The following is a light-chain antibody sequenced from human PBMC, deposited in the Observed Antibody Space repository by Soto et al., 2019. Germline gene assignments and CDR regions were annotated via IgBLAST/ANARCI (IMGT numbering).Light chain of an antibody. CDR1: RGVTNNY. CDR2: GTS. V-gene: IGKV3-20*01. CDR3: QQYGSSPPT. J-gene: IGKJ1*01. Sequence: EIVLTQSPGTLSLSPGESATLSCRASRGVTNNYLAWYQRKPGQAPRLLIYGTSYRATDIPRMFSGSGSGTDFPLTSCRLEPEDFAVYYCQQYGSSPPTFGQGTKVESK.